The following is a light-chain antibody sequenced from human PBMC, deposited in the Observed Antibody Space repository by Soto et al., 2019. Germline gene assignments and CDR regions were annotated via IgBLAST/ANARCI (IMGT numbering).Light chain of an antibody. Sequence: EIVITQSPSTLSVSPVERATLSCSASQSITRNLAWYQQSPGQAPRLLIYGASTRATGIPARFSGSGSGTEFTLTINSLQSEDFAVYYCQQYYSYPPFTLGQGTRLEI. CDR2: GAS. CDR1: QSITRN. J-gene: IGKJ5*01. V-gene: IGKV3-15*01. CDR3: QQYYSYPPFT.